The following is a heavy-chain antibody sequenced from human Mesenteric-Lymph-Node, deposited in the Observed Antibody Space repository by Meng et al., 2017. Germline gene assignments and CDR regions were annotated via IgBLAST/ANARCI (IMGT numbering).Heavy chain of an antibody. CDR2: IYHSGRT. CDR3: TTLYGDSIS. J-gene: IGHJ4*02. Sequence: VRLRGPGPGRVEARGTLPLPCDVSGGSIRNDQWWSWVRHAPGKGLEWIGEIYHSGRTNYNPSVKSRVSMSVDKSQNHFSLRLSSVTAADTAVYYCTTLYGDSISWGQGTLVTVSS. V-gene: IGHV4-4*03. CDR1: GGSIRNDQW. D-gene: IGHD4-17*01.